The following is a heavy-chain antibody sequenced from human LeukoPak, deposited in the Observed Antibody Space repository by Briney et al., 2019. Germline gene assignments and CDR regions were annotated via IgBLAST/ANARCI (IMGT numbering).Heavy chain of an antibody. CDR2: ISACNGNT. Sequence: ASVKVSFKASGYTFISYGISWVRQAPGQGLEWMGWISACNGNTNYAQKLQGRVTMTTDTSTSTAYMELRSLRSDDTAVYYCARAGYYGDYGDYWGQGTLVTVSS. V-gene: IGHV1-18*04. D-gene: IGHD4-17*01. CDR3: ARAGYYGDYGDY. CDR1: GYTFISYG. J-gene: IGHJ4*02.